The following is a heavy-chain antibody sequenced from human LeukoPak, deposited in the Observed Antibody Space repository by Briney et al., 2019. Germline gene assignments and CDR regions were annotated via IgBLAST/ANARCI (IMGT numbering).Heavy chain of an antibody. D-gene: IGHD3-16*01. CDR3: ARALERLRLGGDFDY. V-gene: IGHV1-69*01. CDR1: GGTFTSYA. J-gene: IGHJ4*02. Sequence: SVKVSCKASGGTFTSYAISWVRQAPGQGLEWRGGIIPIFGTANYAQKFQGRVTITADESTSTAYMELSSLRSEDTAVYYCARALERLRLGGDFDYWGQGTLVTVSS. CDR2: IIPIFGTA.